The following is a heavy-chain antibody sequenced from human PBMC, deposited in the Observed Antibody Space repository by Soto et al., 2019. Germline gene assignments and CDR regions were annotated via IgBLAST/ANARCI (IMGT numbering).Heavy chain of an antibody. D-gene: IGHD3-3*01. J-gene: IGHJ5*02. Sequence: QITLKESGPTLVKPTQTLTLTCTFSGFSLSTSGVGVGWIRQPPGKALEWLALIYWNDDKRYSPSLKSRLTITKDTSKNQVVLTMTNMDPVDTATYYCAHRLSGRFLEWLDWFDPWGQGTLVTVSS. CDR1: GFSLSTSGVG. V-gene: IGHV2-5*01. CDR2: IYWNDDK. CDR3: AHRLSGRFLEWLDWFDP.